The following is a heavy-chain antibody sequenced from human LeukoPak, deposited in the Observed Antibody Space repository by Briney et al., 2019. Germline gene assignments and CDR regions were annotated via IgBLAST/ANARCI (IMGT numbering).Heavy chain of an antibody. Sequence: PGGSLRLSCAASGFTFSDYYMSWIRQAPGKGLEWVSYISSGGSTIYYAGSVKGRFTISRDNAKNSLYLQMNSLRAEDTAVYYCARGPPSEVPAAPNWFDPWGQGTLVTVSS. CDR2: ISSGGSTI. CDR1: GFTFSDYY. D-gene: IGHD2-2*01. V-gene: IGHV3-11*01. CDR3: ARGPPSEVPAAPNWFDP. J-gene: IGHJ5*02.